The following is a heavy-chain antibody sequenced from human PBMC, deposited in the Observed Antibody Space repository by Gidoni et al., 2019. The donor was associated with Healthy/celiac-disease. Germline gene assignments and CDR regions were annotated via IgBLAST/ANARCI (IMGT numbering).Heavy chain of an antibody. V-gene: IGHV4-34*01. D-gene: IGHD5-18*01. Sequence: QVQLQQWGAGLLKPSETLSLTCAVYGGSFSGYYWSWIRQPPGKGLEWIGEINHSGSTNYNPSLKSRVTISVDTSKNQFSLKLSSVTAADTAVYYCARGRGYSYGHYFDYWGQGTLVTVSS. CDR1: GGSFSGYY. CDR2: INHSGST. J-gene: IGHJ4*02. CDR3: ARGRGYSYGHYFDY.